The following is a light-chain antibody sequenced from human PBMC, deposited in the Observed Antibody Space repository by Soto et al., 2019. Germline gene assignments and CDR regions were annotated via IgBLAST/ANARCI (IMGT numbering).Light chain of an antibody. CDR1: SANIGAGYD. CDR2: GNS. Sequence: QSVLTQPPSVSGAPGQRVTLSCTGSSANIGAGYDVHWYQQLPGTAPQLLIYGNSNRPSGVPDPFSGSKSGTSASLAITGLQAEYEAEYYCQSYDSSLSAPYVFGTGTKVTVL. J-gene: IGLJ1*01. CDR3: QSYDSSLSAPYV. V-gene: IGLV1-40*01.